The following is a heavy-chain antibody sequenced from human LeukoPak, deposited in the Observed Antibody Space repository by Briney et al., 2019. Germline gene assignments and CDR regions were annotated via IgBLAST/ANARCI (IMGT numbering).Heavy chain of an antibody. CDR1: GFTFSSHG. Sequence: GGSLRLSCAASGFTFSSHGMHWVRQAPGKGLEWVAVIWYDGSFKYYADSVKGRFTISRDDSKSVVYLQMNSLKTEDTALYYCSRIAVAGLALGYWGQGTLVTVAS. D-gene: IGHD6-19*01. CDR3: SRIAVAGLALGY. J-gene: IGHJ4*02. V-gene: IGHV3-33*01. CDR2: IWYDGSFK.